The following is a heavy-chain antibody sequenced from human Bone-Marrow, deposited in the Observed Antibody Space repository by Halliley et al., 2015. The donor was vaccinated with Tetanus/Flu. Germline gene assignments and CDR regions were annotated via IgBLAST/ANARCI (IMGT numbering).Heavy chain of an antibody. CDR3: RAVNYDRGDSGWYFAY. D-gene: IGHD3-22*01. Sequence: SLRLSCAASGFTFSNYGMHWVRQAPGKGLEWVAVIWYDGSEKYYADSLKGRFTISRDNSKRTLYLQMNSLRAEDTAVYYCRAVNYDRGDSGWYFAYWGQGTLVTVSS. J-gene: IGHJ4*02. V-gene: IGHV3-33*01. CDR1: GFTFSNYG. CDR2: IWYDGSEK.